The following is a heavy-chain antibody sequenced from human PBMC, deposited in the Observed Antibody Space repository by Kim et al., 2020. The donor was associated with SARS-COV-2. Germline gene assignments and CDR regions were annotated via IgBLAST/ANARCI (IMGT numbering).Heavy chain of an antibody. CDR2: IWYDGSNK. V-gene: IGHV3-33*08. J-gene: IGHJ6*02. CDR1: GFTFSSYG. D-gene: IGHD3-9*01. Sequence: GGSLRLSCAASGFTFSSYGMHWVRQAPGKGLEWVAVIWYDGSNKYYADSVKGRFTISRDNSKNTLYLQMNSLRAEDTAVYYCARDAEYYDILNRYGMDVWGQGTTVTVSS. CDR3: ARDAEYYDILNRYGMDV.